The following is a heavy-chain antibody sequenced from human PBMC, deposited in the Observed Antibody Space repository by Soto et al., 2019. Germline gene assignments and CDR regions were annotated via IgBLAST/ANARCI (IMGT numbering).Heavy chain of an antibody. CDR3: TASSSGARIDY. V-gene: IGHV3-15*07. J-gene: IGHJ4*02. Sequence: PGGSLRLSCAASGFTFSNAWLNWVRQAPGKGLEWVGRIKSKTDGGTADYAAPVKGRFTISRDDSKNTLYLQMNSLKTEDTAVFYCTASSSGARIDYWGQGTLVTVSS. D-gene: IGHD6-6*01. CDR1: GFTFSNAW. CDR2: IKSKTDGGTA.